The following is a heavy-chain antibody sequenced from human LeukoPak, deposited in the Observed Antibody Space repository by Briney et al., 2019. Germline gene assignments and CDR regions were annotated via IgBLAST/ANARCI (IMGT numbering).Heavy chain of an antibody. D-gene: IGHD3-22*01. CDR1: GGSISSSSYY. J-gene: IGHJ4*02. V-gene: IGHV4-39*07. CDR2: IYYSGST. Sequence: PSETLSLTCTVSGGSISSSSYYWGWIRQPPGKGLEWIGSIYYSGSTYYNPSLKSRVTISVDTSKNQFSLKLSSVTAADTAVYYCASEDYYDSSGPIPHWNYWGQGTLVTVSS. CDR3: ASEDYYDSSGPIPHWNY.